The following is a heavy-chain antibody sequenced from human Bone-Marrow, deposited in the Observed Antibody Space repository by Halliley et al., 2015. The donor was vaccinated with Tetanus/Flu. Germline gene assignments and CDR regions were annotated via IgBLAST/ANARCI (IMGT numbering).Heavy chain of an antibody. CDR3: AKSASGWYTSGFDP. CDR2: VGGHE. D-gene: IGHD6-13*01. V-gene: IGHV3-30*02. Sequence: VGGHEFYADSVKGRFTISRDNSKNMVYLQMNSLRGDDTAVYYCAKSASGWYTSGFDPWGQGTPVTVSS. J-gene: IGHJ5*02.